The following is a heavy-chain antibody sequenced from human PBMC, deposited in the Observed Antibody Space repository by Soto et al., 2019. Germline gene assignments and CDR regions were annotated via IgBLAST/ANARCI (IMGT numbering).Heavy chain of an antibody. V-gene: IGHV4-34*01. CDR2: INHSGST. CDR3: ARGFLGAAAGTKLTPLDY. D-gene: IGHD6-13*01. J-gene: IGHJ4*02. CDR1: GGSFSCYY. Sequence: PSETLSLTCAVYGGSFSCYYWSWIRQAPGKGLEWIGEINHSGSTNYNPSLKSRVTISVDTSKNQFSLKLSSVTAADTAVYYCARGFLGAAAGTKLTPLDYWGQGTLVTVSS.